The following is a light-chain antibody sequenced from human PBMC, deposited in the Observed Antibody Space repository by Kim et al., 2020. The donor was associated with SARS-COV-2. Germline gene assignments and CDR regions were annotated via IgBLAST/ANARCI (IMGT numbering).Light chain of an antibody. CDR2: AAS. V-gene: IGKV1-39*01. J-gene: IGKJ3*01. CDR1: QSISSH. CDR3: QQSYITPFT. Sequence: DIQMTQSPSTLSASVGDRVTITCRTTQSISSHLNWYQQKPRRAPKLLISAASTLQGGVPSRFSGSGSETDFTLTISSLQPDDFATYFCQQSYITPFTFGPGTKVDIK.